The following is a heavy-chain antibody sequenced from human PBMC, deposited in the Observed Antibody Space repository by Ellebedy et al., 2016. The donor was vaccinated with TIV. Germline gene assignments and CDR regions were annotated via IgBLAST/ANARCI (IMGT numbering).Heavy chain of an antibody. J-gene: IGHJ4*02. CDR2: IKSKSDGGTT. D-gene: IGHD1-26*01. CDR1: GFTFSKAW. CDR3: TTNTGSYYDIYY. V-gene: IGHV3-15*01. Sequence: GESLKISCAASGFTFSKAWMSWVRQAPGKGLEWIGRIKSKSDGGTTDYAAPVKDRFIISRDDSKKTLYLQMNRLKSEDTAFYYCTTNTGSYYDIYYWGQGTLVTVSS.